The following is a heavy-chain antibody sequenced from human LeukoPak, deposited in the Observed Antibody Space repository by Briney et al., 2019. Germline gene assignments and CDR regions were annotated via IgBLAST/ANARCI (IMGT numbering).Heavy chain of an antibody. D-gene: IGHD1-20*01. J-gene: IGHJ5*02. CDR1: GGSFSGYY. CDR3: ARDSYNWNVDAFDP. V-gene: IGHV4-34*01. Sequence: SETLSLTCAVYGGSFSGYYWSWIRQPPGKGREWIGEINHSGSTNYDPSLKSRVTISIDKSKNHFSLKLTSVTAADTAIYYCARDSYNWNVDAFDPWGQGTLVTVSS. CDR2: INHSGST.